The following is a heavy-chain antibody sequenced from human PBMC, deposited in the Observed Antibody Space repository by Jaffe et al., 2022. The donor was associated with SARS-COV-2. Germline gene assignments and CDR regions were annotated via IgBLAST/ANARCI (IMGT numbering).Heavy chain of an antibody. CDR2: IRGKPNGGTA. Sequence: EVQLVESGGGLIQPGRSLRLSCTASGFNFGDYPMSWFRQAPGQGLEWVAFIRGKPNGGTAEYAASVKGRFTIIRDDSRNIAYLQMNSLKTEDTAVYYCTRDQYYYGSGAYTHYFDYWGQGALVTVSS. V-gene: IGHV3-49*03. CDR3: TRDQYYYGSGAYTHYFDY. J-gene: IGHJ4*02. D-gene: IGHD3-10*01. CDR1: GFNFGDYP.